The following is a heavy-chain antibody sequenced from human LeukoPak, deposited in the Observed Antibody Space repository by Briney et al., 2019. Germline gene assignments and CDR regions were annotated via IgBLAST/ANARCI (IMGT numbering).Heavy chain of an antibody. D-gene: IGHD3-10*01. J-gene: IGHJ4*02. Sequence: PSETLSLTCTVSGGSVSSGSYYWSWIRQPPGKGLEWIGYIYYSGSTNYNPSLKSRVTISVDTSKNQFSLKLSSVTAADTAVYHCARDGYYGSGSYSVYYFDYWGQGTLVTVSS. CDR3: ARDGYYGSGSYSVYYFDY. CDR2: IYYSGST. V-gene: IGHV4-61*01. CDR1: GGSVSSGSYY.